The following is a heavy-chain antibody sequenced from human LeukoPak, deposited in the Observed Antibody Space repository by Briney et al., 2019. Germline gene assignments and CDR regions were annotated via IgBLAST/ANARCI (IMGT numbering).Heavy chain of an antibody. V-gene: IGHV3-20*04. D-gene: IGHD1-26*01. Sequence: GGSLRLSCAASGFTFDDYGMSWVRQAPGKGLEWVSGINWNGGSTGYADSVKGRFTISRDNAKNSLYLQMNSLRAEDTALYYCARAVILGAGDAFDIWGQGIMVTVSS. CDR3: ARAVILGAGDAFDI. CDR1: GFTFDDYG. J-gene: IGHJ3*02. CDR2: INWNGGST.